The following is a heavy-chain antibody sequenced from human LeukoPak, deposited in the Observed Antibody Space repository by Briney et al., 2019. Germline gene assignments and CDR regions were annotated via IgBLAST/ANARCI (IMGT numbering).Heavy chain of an antibody. Sequence: GGSLRLSCEASGFTFTNYAMTWVRQAPGKGLEWVSSITGSGGVTSYADSVKGRFTISRDNAKNSLFLQMDSLRAEDTAVYYCATAFGGSGSYSGVYFDSWGQGILVTVSS. D-gene: IGHD1-26*01. CDR3: ATAFGGSGSYSGVYFDS. V-gene: IGHV3-23*01. CDR2: ITGSGGVT. CDR1: GFTFTNYA. J-gene: IGHJ4*02.